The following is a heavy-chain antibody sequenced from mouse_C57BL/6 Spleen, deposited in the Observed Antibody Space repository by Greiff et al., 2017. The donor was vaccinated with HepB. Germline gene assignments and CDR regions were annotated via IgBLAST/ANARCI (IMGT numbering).Heavy chain of an antibody. J-gene: IGHJ3*01. Sequence: EVHLVESGGDLVKPGGSLKLSCAASGFTFSSYGMSWVRQTPDKRLEWVATISSGGSYTYYPDSVKGRFTISRDNAKNTLYLQMSSLKSEDTAMYYCARHGSSYERFACWGQGTLVTVSA. CDR1: GFTFSSYG. CDR2: ISSGGSYT. V-gene: IGHV5-6*01. D-gene: IGHD1-1*01. CDR3: ARHGSSYERFAC.